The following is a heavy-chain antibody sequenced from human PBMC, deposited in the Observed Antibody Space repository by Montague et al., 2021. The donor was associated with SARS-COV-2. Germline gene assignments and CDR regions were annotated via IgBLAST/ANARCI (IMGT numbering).Heavy chain of an antibody. CDR3: ARLQNRCLIADSVNDFDF. Sequence: SETLSLTCTVSGGSISGYYWSWIRQPPGKGLEWIGEIYYSGSTKYSPSLKSRVTISVDTSKNHFSLKLRSVTAADTAVYYCARLQNRCLIADSVNDFDFWGLGTTVTVSS. CDR2: IYYSGST. J-gene: IGHJ4*02. CDR1: GGSISGYY. D-gene: IGHD1-1*01. V-gene: IGHV4-59*01.